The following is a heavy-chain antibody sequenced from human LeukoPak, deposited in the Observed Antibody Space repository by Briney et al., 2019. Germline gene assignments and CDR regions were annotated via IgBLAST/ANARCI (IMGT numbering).Heavy chain of an antibody. D-gene: IGHD3-10*01. Sequence: PGGSLRLSCAASGFTFSDYYMSWIRQAPGKGLEWVSSISSSSSYIYYADSVKGRFTISRDNAKNSLYLQMNSLRAEDTAVYYCARDLPREYYYGSGSPGLYYYMDVWGKGTTVTVSS. CDR2: ISSSSSYI. J-gene: IGHJ6*03. V-gene: IGHV3-11*06. CDR1: GFTFSDYY. CDR3: ARDLPREYYYGSGSPGLYYYMDV.